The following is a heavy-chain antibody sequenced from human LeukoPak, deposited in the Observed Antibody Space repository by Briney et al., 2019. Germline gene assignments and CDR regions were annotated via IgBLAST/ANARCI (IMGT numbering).Heavy chain of an antibody. J-gene: IGHJ6*03. CDR3: ARALSGGSGSYYSYYYVDV. D-gene: IGHD3-10*01. V-gene: IGHV4-38-2*02. Sequence: PSETLSLTCTVSGYSISSGYYWGWIRQPPGKGLEWIGSIYHSGSTYYNPSLKSRVTISVDTSKNQFSLKLSSVTAADTAVYYCARALSGGSGSYYSYYYVDVWGKGTTVTVSS. CDR1: GYSISSGYY. CDR2: IYHSGST.